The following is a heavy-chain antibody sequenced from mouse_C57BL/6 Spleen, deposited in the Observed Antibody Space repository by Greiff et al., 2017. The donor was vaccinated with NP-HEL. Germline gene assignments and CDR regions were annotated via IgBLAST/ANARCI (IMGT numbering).Heavy chain of an antibody. CDR3: TRWDTTVVEGPYY. CDR1: GYTFTSYW. J-gene: IGHJ2*01. Sequence: VQLKQSGTVLARPGASVKMSCKTSGYTFTSYWMHWVKQRPGQGLEWIGAIYPGNSDTSYNQKFKGKAKLTAVTSASTAYMELSSLTNEDSAVYYCTRWDTTVVEGPYYWGQGTTLTVSS. D-gene: IGHD1-1*01. CDR2: IYPGNSDT. V-gene: IGHV1-5*01.